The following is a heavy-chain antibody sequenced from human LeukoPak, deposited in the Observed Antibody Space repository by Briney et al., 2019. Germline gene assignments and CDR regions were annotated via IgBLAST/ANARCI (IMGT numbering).Heavy chain of an antibody. V-gene: IGHV3-7*03. D-gene: IGHD6-19*01. CDR2: IKQDGSEG. Sequence: AGGSLRLSCAASGFTFSSYWMTWVRQAPGKGLEWVANIKQDGSEGNYVDSVKGRFTISRDNAKNSLYLQMNTLRDEDTAVYYCATGAGCGYWGQGTLVTVSS. J-gene: IGHJ4*02. CDR3: ATGAGCGY. CDR1: GFTFSSYW.